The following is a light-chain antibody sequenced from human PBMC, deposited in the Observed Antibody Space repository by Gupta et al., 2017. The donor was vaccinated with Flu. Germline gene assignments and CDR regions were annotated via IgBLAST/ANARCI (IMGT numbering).Light chain of an antibody. J-gene: IGKJ2*01. CDR1: QSVSSSY. CDR3: QQYGSSPPT. Sequence: GTRSLSPGERATLSCRASQSVSSSYLAWYQQKPGQAPRLLIYGASSRATGIPDRFSGSGSGTDFTLTISRLEPEDFAVYYCQQYGSSPPTFGQGTKLEIK. V-gene: IGKV3-20*01. CDR2: GAS.